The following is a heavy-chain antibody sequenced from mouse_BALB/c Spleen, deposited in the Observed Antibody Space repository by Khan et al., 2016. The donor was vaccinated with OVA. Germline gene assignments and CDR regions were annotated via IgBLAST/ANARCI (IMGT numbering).Heavy chain of an antibody. J-gene: IGHJ1*01. CDR3: AIYHGYFDV. D-gene: IGHD1-1*01. CDR2: VNPNNGGT. Sequence: VQLQQSGPDLMKPGASMKISCKASGYSFTDYYIHWVKQSHGKSLEWIGRVNPNNGGTSYNQKFKGKAILTVDKSSNTAYMELRSLTSEDSAVYSCAIYHGYFDVWGAGTTVTVSS. V-gene: IGHV1-26*01. CDR1: GYSFTDYY.